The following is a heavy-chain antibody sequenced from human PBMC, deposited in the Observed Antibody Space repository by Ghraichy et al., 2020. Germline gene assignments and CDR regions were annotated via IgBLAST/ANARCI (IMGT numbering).Heavy chain of an antibody. CDR2: ISISSTI. CDR3: ARDPYSNYDYYYGMDV. J-gene: IGHJ6*02. D-gene: IGHD4-11*01. V-gene: IGHV3-48*02. CDR1: GFTFSSYS. Sequence: GGSLRLSCAASGFTFSSYSMNWVRQAPGKGLEWVSYISISSTIYYADSVKGRFTISRDNAKNSLYLQMNSLRDEDTAVYYCARDPYSNYDYYYGMDVWGQGTTVTVSS.